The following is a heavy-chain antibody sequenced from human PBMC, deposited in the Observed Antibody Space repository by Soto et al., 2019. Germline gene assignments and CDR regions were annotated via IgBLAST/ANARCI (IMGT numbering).Heavy chain of an antibody. CDR1: GGTFSSYA. Sequence: ASVKVSCKASGGTFSSYAISWVRQAPGQGLEWMGGIIPIFGTANHAQKFQGRVTITADESTSTAYMELSSLRSEDTAVYYCARGGYDFWSGPNWFDPWGQGTLVTVSS. J-gene: IGHJ5*02. V-gene: IGHV1-69*13. CDR3: ARGGYDFWSGPNWFDP. CDR2: IIPIFGTA. D-gene: IGHD3-3*01.